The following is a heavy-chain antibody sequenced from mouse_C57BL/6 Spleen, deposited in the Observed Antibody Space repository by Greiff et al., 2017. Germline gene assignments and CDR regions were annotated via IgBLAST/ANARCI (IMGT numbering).Heavy chain of an antibody. J-gene: IGHJ3*01. Sequence: QVQLQQSGPELVKPGASVKISCKASGYAFSSSWMNWVKQRPGKGLEWIGRIYPGDGDTNYNGKFKGKATLTADKSSSTAYMQLSSLTSEDSAVYFCAREELGWLAYWGKGTLVTVSA. CDR3: AREELGWLAY. CDR1: GYAFSSSW. V-gene: IGHV1-82*01. CDR2: IYPGDGDT.